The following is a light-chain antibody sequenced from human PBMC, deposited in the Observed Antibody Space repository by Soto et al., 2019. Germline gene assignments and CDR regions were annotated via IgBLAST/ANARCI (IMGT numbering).Light chain of an antibody. CDR3: QQYDNLPPT. J-gene: IGKJ3*01. CDR2: DAS. V-gene: IGKV1-33*01. Sequence: DIQMTQSPSSLSASVGDRVTITCQASQDISNYLNWYQQKPGKAPKLLIYDASNLEAGVPSRFSGSGSGTDFTFTISSLQPEDVATYFYQQYDNLPPTFGPGTTVDI. CDR1: QDISNY.